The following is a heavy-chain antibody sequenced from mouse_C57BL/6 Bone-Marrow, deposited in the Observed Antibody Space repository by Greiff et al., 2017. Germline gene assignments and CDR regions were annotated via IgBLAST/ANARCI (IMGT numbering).Heavy chain of an antibody. J-gene: IGHJ2*01. CDR1: GYAFTNYL. CDR3: ARKRYGSSPYYFDY. V-gene: IGHV1-54*01. CDR2: INPGSGGT. D-gene: IGHD1-1*01. Sequence: QVQLKQSGAELVRPGTSVKVSCKASGYAFTNYLIEWVKQRPGQGLEWIGVINPGSGGTNYNEKFKGKATLTADESSSTAYMQLSSLTSEDSAVYFCARKRYGSSPYYFDYWGQGTTLTVSS.